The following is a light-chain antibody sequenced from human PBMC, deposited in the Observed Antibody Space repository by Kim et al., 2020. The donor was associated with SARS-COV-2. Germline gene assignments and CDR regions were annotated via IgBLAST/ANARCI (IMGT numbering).Light chain of an antibody. V-gene: IGLV2-14*01. J-gene: IGLJ1*01. CDR2: DVT. CDR1: SSDVGHYNS. CDR3: NSYTSSTSDV. Sequence: QSALTQPASVSGSPGQSITISCTGTSSDVGHYNSVSWYQQHPGKAPKLMIYDVTKRPSGVSIRFSGSKSGNTASLTISGLQAEDEVDYYCNSYTSSTSDVFGTGTKVTVL.